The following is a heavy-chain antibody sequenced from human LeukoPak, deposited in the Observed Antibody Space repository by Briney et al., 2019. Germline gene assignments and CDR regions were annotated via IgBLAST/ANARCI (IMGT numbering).Heavy chain of an antibody. Sequence: SETLSLTCTVSGGSISSGGYYWSWIRQHPGKGLEWIGYIYYSGSTYYNPSLKSRVTISVDTSKNQFSLKLSSVTAADTAVYYCARAGDSSSYFDYWGQGILVTVSS. J-gene: IGHJ4*02. CDR2: IYYSGST. CDR3: ARAGDSSSYFDY. D-gene: IGHD6-6*01. CDR1: GGSISSGGYY. V-gene: IGHV4-31*03.